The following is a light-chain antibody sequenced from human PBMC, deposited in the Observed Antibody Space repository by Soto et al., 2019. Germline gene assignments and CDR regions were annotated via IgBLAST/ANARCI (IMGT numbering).Light chain of an antibody. CDR1: QGINKW. CDR3: QQANTFALT. Sequence: DIQMTQSPSSVSAAVGDRVTITCRASQGINKWLAWYQQKPGKAPQLLISAASTLRSGVPSRFSGSGSGTDFILTISSLQPEDFATYYCQQANTFALTFGGGTKVEIK. CDR2: AAS. J-gene: IGKJ4*01. V-gene: IGKV1-12*01.